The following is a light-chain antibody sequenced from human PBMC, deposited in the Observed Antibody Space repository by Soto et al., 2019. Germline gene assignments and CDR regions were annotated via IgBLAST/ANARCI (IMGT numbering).Light chain of an antibody. CDR2: AAS. Sequence: EIVMTQSPATLSVSPGERATLSCRASQSVSSELAWYQQKPGLPPRLLIYAASTRATGIPDRFSGSGSGTDFTLTISSLQSADFAVYYCQQYSNWPPLYTFGRGTKLEIK. CDR1: QSVSSE. J-gene: IGKJ2*01. V-gene: IGKV3-15*01. CDR3: QQYSNWPPLYT.